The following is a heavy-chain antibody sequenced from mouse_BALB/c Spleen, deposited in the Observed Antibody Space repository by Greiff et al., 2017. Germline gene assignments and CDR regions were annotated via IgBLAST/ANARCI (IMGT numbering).Heavy chain of an antibody. CDR3: ARVYDCYPYFDY. D-gene: IGHD2-3*01. V-gene: IGHV1-4*01. Sequence: VQLQQSGAELARPGASVKMSCKASGYTFTSYTMHWVKQRTGQGLEWIGYINPSSGYTNYNQKFKDKATLTADKSSSTAYMQLSSLTSEDSAVYYCARVYDCYPYFDYWGQGTTLTVSS. CDR2: INPSSGYT. CDR1: GYTFTSYT. J-gene: IGHJ2*01.